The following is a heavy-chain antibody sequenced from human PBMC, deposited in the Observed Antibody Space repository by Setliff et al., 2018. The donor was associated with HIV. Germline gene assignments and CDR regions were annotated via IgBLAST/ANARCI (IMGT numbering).Heavy chain of an antibody. Sequence: ASVKVSCKASGYTFINFGITWVRQAPGQGLEWVGYISGYNGNTKYAQNVQGRVTMTTDTSTSTAHMELRNLRSDDTAVYYCARDSGMAVVGTWRRLDPWGQGTLVTVSS. J-gene: IGHJ5*02. CDR2: ISGYNGNT. D-gene: IGHD6-19*01. CDR1: GYTFINFG. V-gene: IGHV1-18*04. CDR3: ARDSGMAVVGTWRRLDP.